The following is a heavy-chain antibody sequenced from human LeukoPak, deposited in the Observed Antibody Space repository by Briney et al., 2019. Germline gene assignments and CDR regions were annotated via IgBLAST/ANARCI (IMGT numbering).Heavy chain of an antibody. CDR1: GFSLSTSRMC. CDR2: IDWDDDK. CDR3: ARITQQLVYWYFDL. Sequence: SGPTLVKPTQTLTLTCTFSGFSLSTSRMCVSWIRQPPGKALEWLALIDWDDDKYYSTSLKTRLTISKDTSKNQVVLTMTNMDPVDTATYYCARITQQLVYWYFDLWGRGALVTVSS. V-gene: IGHV2-70*01. D-gene: IGHD6-13*01. J-gene: IGHJ2*01.